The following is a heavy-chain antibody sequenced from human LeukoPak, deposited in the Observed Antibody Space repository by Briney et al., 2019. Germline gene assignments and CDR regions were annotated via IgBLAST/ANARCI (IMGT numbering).Heavy chain of an antibody. V-gene: IGHV1-3*02. J-gene: IGHJ5*01. D-gene: IGHD2-15*01. CDR1: GYTFTSYA. Sequence: ASVKVSCKASGYTFTSYAIHWVRQAPGQRLEWMGWSNAGNGNTKYSQEFQGRVTITRDTSASTAYMELSSLRSEDMAVYYCARGGCSGGSCLDSWGQGTLVTVSS. CDR2: SNAGNGNT. CDR3: ARGGCSGGSCLDS.